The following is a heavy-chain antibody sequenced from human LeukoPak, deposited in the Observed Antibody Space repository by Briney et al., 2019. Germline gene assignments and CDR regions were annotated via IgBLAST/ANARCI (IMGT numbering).Heavy chain of an antibody. Sequence: GGSLRLSCAASGFTFSSYGMHWVRQAPGKGLEWVSSISSSSSYIYYADPVKGRFTISRDNAKNSLYLQMNSLRAEDTAVYYCARDMTMVRGVIITPPDYWGQGTLVTVSS. J-gene: IGHJ4*02. CDR1: GFTFSSYG. CDR2: ISSSSSYI. D-gene: IGHD3-10*01. V-gene: IGHV3-21*01. CDR3: ARDMTMVRGVIITPPDY.